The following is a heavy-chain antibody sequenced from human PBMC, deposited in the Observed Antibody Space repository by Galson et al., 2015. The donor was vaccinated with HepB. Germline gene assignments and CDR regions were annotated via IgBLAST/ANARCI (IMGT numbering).Heavy chain of an antibody. V-gene: IGHV7-4-1*02. CDR2: INTNTGNP. D-gene: IGHD2-21*02. CDR1: GYTFTSYA. J-gene: IGHJ4*02. Sequence: SVKVSCKASGYTFTSYAMNWVRQAPGQGLEWMGWINTNTGNPTYAQGFTGRFVFSLDTSVSAAYLQISSLKAEDTAVYYCATEPTLLFPMDWGQGTLVTVSS. CDR3: ATEPTLLFPMD.